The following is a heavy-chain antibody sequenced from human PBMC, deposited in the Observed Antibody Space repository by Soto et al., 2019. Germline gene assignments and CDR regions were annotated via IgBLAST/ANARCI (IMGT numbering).Heavy chain of an antibody. V-gene: IGHV5-51*01. CDR2: IYPADSDT. CDR3: MRPDSSGYCVN. J-gene: IGHJ4*02. D-gene: IGHD3-22*01. Sequence: GESLKISCGASGYTFTNYWIGWVRPMPGKGLEWMAIIYPADSDTRYSPSFQGQVTISAAKSISTYNLQWSSPKASDTAMYYCMRPDSSGYCVNWGQESRVTVAS. CDR1: GYTFTNYW.